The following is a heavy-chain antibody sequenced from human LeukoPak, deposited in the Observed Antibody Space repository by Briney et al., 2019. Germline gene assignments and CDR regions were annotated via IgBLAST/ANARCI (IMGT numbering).Heavy chain of an antibody. D-gene: IGHD1-7*01. V-gene: IGHV4-39*07. Sequence: PSETLSLTCTVSGGSIDSTSYYWGWIRQPPGKGLEWIGEINHSGSTNYNPSLKSRVTISVDTSKNQFSLKLSSVTAADTAVYYCARGLTGTVDYWGQGTLVTVSS. CDR2: INHSGST. CDR3: ARGLTGTVDY. CDR1: GGSIDSTSYY. J-gene: IGHJ4*02.